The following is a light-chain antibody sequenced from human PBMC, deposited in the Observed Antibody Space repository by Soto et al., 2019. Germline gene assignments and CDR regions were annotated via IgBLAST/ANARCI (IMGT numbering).Light chain of an antibody. J-gene: IGLJ2*01. V-gene: IGLV2-14*01. Sequence: QSALTQPASVSESPGQSITISCTGTSSDLGDYNYVSWYQQHPGKAPKLMISDVSDRPSGVSTRFSGSKSGNTASLTISGLPAEDEADYYCSSYTSSSTPVVFGGGTKLTVL. CDR2: DVS. CDR3: SSYTSSSTPVV. CDR1: SSDLGDYNY.